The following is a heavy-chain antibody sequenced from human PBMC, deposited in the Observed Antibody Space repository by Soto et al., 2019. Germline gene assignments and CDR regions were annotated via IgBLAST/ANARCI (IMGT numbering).Heavy chain of an antibody. CDR1: GGSVSSASYY. D-gene: IGHD5-18*01. CDR2: IYYTGNT. V-gene: IGHV4-61*01. Sequence: SETLSLTCTVSGGSVSSASYYWAWIRQPPGKGLEWIGYIYYTGNTNYNPSLKSRVTISVDTSKNQFSLKLTSVTAADTAVYYCARDIRGYSRAFDYWGQGTLVTVSS. J-gene: IGHJ4*02. CDR3: ARDIRGYSRAFDY.